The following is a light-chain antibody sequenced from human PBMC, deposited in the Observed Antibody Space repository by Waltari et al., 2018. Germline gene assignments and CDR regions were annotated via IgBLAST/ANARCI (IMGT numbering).Light chain of an antibody. CDR1: PSTSSN. V-gene: IGKV1-39*01. Sequence: DIQMTQSPSSLSASVGARVTITCRASPSTSSNLNWYQQKPGKAPKHLIYAASSLQSGVPSRFSGSGSGTDFTLSISSLQREDVATYYCQQSYSTPRTFGQGTKVEIK. J-gene: IGKJ1*01. CDR2: AAS. CDR3: QQSYSTPRT.